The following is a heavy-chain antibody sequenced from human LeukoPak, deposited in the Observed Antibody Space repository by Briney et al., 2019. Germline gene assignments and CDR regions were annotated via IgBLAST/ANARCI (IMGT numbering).Heavy chain of an antibody. Sequence: GESLRLSCAASGFTFDDFNMNWVRQAPGKGLEWVSSISRISNYKFYADSVKGRFTISRDSAKSSLYLHMNSLRAEDTAVYYCARQGWGSSGYVPHENYYMDVWGKGTTVTISS. CDR3: ARQGWGSSGYVPHENYYMDV. CDR1: GFTFDDFN. V-gene: IGHV3-21*01. J-gene: IGHJ6*03. D-gene: IGHD3-22*01. CDR2: ISRISNYK.